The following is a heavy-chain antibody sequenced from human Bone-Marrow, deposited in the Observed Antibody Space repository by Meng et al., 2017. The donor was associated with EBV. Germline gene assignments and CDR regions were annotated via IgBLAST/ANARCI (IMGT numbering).Heavy chain of an antibody. CDR3: ARGNTFPEYYFGY. V-gene: IGHV4-30-2*01. D-gene: IGHD2/OR15-2a*01. J-gene: IGHJ4*02. CDR1: GGSISSGDYS. CDR2: IYHSGST. Sequence: QLQLQEYGSGLVKPSQTLSLTCAVSGGSISSGDYSWSWIRQPPGKGLEWIGNIYHSGSTFYNSSLNSRVTISVDRSKNQFSLKLTSVTAADTAVYYCARGNTFPEYYFGYWGQGTLVTVSS.